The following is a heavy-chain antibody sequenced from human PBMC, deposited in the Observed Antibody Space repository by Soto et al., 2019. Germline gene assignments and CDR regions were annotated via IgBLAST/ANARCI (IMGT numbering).Heavy chain of an antibody. J-gene: IGHJ4*02. CDR1: GGSISDNNW. CDR3: ARHIGVAGTRGFDY. V-gene: IGHV4-4*02. CDR2: IYHRGTT. D-gene: IGHD6-19*01. Sequence: QVQLQESGPGLVKPSGTLSLTCAVSGGSISDNNWWSWVRQPPGKGLEWIGEIYHRGTTNYNAPLKSRVTISMDKSKNQCSMVLNSVTAADSAVYYCARHIGVAGTRGFDYWGQGTLVTVSS.